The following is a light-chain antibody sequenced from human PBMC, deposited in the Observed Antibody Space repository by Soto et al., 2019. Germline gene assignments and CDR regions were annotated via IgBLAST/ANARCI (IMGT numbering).Light chain of an antibody. CDR3: SSYAGSNNYV. CDR2: EVS. V-gene: IGLV2-8*01. Sequence: QSALTQPPSASGSPGQSVTISCTGTSSDVGAYNSVSWYQHHPGKAPKLMIYEVSKRPSGVPDRFSGSKSANTASLTVSGLQAEDEADYYCSSYAGSNNYVFGTGTKLTVL. J-gene: IGLJ1*01. CDR1: SSDVGAYNS.